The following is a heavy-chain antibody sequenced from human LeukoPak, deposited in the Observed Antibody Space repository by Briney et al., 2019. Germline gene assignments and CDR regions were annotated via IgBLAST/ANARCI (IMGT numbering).Heavy chain of an antibody. CDR2: INHSGST. V-gene: IGHV4-34*01. CDR1: GGSFSGYY. CDR3: ARLIGSGSYYPSYYYYMDV. J-gene: IGHJ6*03. D-gene: IGHD3-10*01. Sequence: SETLSLTCAVYGGSFSGYYWSWIRQPPGKGLEWIGEINHSGSTNYNPSLKSRVTISVDTSKNQFSLKVSSVTAADTAVYYCARLIGSGSYYPSYYYYMDVWGKGTTVTISS.